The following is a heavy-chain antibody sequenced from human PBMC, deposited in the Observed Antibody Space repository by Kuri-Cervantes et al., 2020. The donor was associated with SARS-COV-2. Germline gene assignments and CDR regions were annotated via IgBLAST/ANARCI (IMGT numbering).Heavy chain of an antibody. J-gene: IGHJ3*02. CDR3: ARLVFVDAFDI. V-gene: IGHV3-21*01. Sequence: GGSLRLSCAASGFTFSSYSMNWVRRAPGKGLEWVSSISSTSSYIYYADSVKGRFTISRDNAKNSLYLQMNSLRAEDTAVYYCARLVFVDAFDIWGQGTMVTVSS. CDR2: ISSTSSYI. CDR1: GFTFSSYS. D-gene: IGHD2-2*01.